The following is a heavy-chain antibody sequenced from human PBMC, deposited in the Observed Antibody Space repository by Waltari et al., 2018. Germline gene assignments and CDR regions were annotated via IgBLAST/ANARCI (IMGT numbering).Heavy chain of an antibody. CDR1: GFTFSSYA. V-gene: IGHV3-23*04. CDR2: ISGSGGST. CDR3: AKDPTHIWFRDPGVDY. Sequence: EVQLVESGGGLVQPGGSLRLSCAASGFTFSSYAMSWVRQAPGKGLEWVSAISGSGGSTYYADSVKGRFTISRDNSKNTLYLQMNSLRAEDTAVYYCAKDPTHIWFRDPGVDYWGQGTLVTVSS. J-gene: IGHJ4*02. D-gene: IGHD3-10*01.